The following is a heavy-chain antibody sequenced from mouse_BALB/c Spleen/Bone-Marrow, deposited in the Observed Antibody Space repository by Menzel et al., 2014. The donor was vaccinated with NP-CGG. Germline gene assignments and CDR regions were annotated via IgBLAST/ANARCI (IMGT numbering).Heavy chain of an antibody. D-gene: IGHD1-1*01. Sequence: QVQLQQSGAEMVRPGSSVKISCKAPGYAFSNNWMNWMKQRPGQGLEWIGQIYPGDGDTNYNGKFKGKATLTADKSSSIAYMQLSSLTSEDSAVYFCHYFGSDYYVMDYWGQGTSVTVSS. CDR3: HYFGSDYYVMDY. J-gene: IGHJ4*01. V-gene: IGHV1-80*01. CDR2: IYPGDGDT. CDR1: GYAFSNNW.